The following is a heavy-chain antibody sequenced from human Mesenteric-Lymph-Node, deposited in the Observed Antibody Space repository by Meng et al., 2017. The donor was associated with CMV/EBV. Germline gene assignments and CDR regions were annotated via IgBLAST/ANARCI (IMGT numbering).Heavy chain of an antibody. D-gene: IGHD2-15*01. CDR3: AKGSTYFVDNWFDP. CDR1: GFSFSTYA. V-gene: IGHV3-23*01. CDR2: LGGNDDST. Sequence: GESLKISCAASGFSFSTYAMTWVRQASGRGLEWVSGLGGNDDSTYYADSVKGRFTISRDNSKNTLYLQMNSLRAEDTAVYYCAKGSTYFVDNWFDPWGQGTLVTVS. J-gene: IGHJ5*02.